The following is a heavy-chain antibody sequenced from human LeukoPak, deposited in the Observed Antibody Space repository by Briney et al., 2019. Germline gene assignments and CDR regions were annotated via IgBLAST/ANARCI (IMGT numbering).Heavy chain of an antibody. CDR3: AKDRYCSSTSCLVRGAEYFQH. V-gene: IGHV3-30*02. CDR2: IRYDGSNK. D-gene: IGHD2-2*01. J-gene: IGHJ1*01. Sequence: PGGSLRLSCAASGFTFSSYGMHWVRQAPGKGLEWVAFIRYDGSNKYYADSVKGRFTISRDNSKNTLYLQMNSLRAEDTAVYYCAKDRYCSSTSCLVRGAEYFQHWGQGTLVTVSS. CDR1: GFTFSSYG.